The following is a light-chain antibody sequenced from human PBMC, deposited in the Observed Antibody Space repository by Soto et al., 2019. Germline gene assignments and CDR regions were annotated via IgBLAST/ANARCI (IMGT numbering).Light chain of an antibody. CDR1: QSLDSY. CDR2: AAS. Sequence: DIQMTQSPSSLSASVGDRVTITCRASQSLDSYLNWYQQKPGKAPQVLIFAASSLQTGVPSRLSGSGTGTDFTLTISSLQPEDFANYYCQKSYTTPWTFGQGTKLEIK. J-gene: IGKJ1*01. CDR3: QKSYTTPWT. V-gene: IGKV1-39*01.